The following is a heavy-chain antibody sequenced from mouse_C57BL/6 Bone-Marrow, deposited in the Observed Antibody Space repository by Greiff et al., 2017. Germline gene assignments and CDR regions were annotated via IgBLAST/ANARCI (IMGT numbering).Heavy chain of an antibody. CDR1: GFNIKDDY. CDR2: IDPENGDT. J-gene: IGHJ4*01. Sequence: EVQLQESGAELVRPGASVKLSCTASGFNIKDDYMHWVKQRPEQGLEWIGRIDPENGDTEYAAKFQGKATITADTSSNTAYLHLSSLTSEDTAVYYGAPFSYGNYGYAMDYWGQGTSVTVSS. CDR3: APFSYGNYGYAMDY. D-gene: IGHD2-1*01. V-gene: IGHV14-4*01.